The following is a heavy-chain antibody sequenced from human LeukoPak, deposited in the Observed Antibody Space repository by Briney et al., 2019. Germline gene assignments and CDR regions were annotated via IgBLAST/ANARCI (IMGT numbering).Heavy chain of an antibody. V-gene: IGHV3-11*01. D-gene: IGHD1-26*01. J-gene: IGHJ4*02. CDR2: ISSSGSTI. CDR1: GFTFSDYY. Sequence: GGSLRLSCAASGFTFSDYYMSWIRQAPGKGLEWVSYISSSGSTIYYADSVKGRFTISRDNAKNSLYLQMNSLRAEDTAVYYCARRRDSGSLQHFDYWGRGTLVTVSS. CDR3: ARRRDSGSLQHFDY.